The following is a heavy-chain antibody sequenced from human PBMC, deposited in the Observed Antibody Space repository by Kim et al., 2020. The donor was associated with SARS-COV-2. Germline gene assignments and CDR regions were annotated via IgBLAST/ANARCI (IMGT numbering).Heavy chain of an antibody. CDR3: ARFGQLALFDY. V-gene: IGHV1-69*13. D-gene: IGHD6-6*01. J-gene: IGHJ4*02. CDR1: GGTFSSYA. Sequence: SVKVSCKASGGTFSSYAISWVRQAPGQGLEWMGGIIPIFGTANYAQKFQGRVTITADESTSIAYMELSSLRSEDTAVYYCARFGQLALFDYWGQGTLVTVSS. CDR2: IIPIFGTA.